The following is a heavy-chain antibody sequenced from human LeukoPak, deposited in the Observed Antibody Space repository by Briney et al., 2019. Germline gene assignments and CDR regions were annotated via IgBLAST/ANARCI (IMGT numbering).Heavy chain of an antibody. CDR2: IYPGDSDT. J-gene: IGHJ3*02. D-gene: IGHD3-22*01. CDR1: GYSFTNNW. V-gene: IGHV5-51*01. CDR3: ASPSIYDSSGYYAFDI. Sequence: GESLKISWQGSGYSFTNNWIGWVRQMPGKGVGWMGMIYPGDSDTGYSPFFQGQVTTSADKSISTAYLQWSSLKASDSAMYYCASPSIYDSSGYYAFDIWRQGTMVTVSS.